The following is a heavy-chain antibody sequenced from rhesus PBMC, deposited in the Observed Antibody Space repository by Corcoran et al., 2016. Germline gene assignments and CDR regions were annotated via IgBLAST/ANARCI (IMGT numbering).Heavy chain of an antibody. CDR2: IYGSGGST. D-gene: IGHD3-34*01. Sequence: QVQLQESGPAVVKPSETLSLTCAVSGGSISSSNWWSWIRQSPGKGLEWIRGIYGSGGSTEYNPSRKSRVPISIDTSKNQFFLKLGSGTAADTAVYYCARRAWGRGFDYWGQGVLVTVSS. CDR3: ARRAWGRGFDY. V-gene: IGHV4-93*02. J-gene: IGHJ4*01. CDR1: GGSISSSNW.